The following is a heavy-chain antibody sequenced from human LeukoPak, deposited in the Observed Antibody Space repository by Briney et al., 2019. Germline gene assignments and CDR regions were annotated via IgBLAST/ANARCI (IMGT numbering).Heavy chain of an antibody. J-gene: IGHJ4*02. Sequence: SETLCLTCTVSGGSISSSSYYWGWIRQPPGKGLEWIGSIYYSGSTYYNPSLKSRVTISVDTSKNQFSLKLSSVTAADTAVYYCAREIAVALGDYWGQGTLVTVSS. CDR1: GGSISSSSYY. CDR2: IYYSGST. D-gene: IGHD6-19*01. V-gene: IGHV4-39*07. CDR3: AREIAVALGDY.